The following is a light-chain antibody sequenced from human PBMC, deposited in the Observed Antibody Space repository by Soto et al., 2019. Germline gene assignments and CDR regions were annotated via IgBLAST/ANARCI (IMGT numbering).Light chain of an antibody. CDR3: QQYNNWPPYT. CDR2: GAP. Sequence: EIVMTQSPATLSVSPGERATLSCRASESVSSNFAWYQQKPGQAPRLLIYGAPTRATGIPARFSGSGSGTEFTLTISSLQSEDFVVYYCQQYNNWPPYTFGQGTKLEIK. V-gene: IGKV3-15*01. CDR1: ESVSSN. J-gene: IGKJ2*01.